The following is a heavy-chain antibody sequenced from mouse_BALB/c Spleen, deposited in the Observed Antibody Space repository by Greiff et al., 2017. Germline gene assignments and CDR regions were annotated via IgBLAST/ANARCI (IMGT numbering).Heavy chain of an antibody. Sequence: VQLQESGAELARPGASVKMSCKASGYTFTSYTMHWVKQRPGQGLEWIGYINPSSGYTNYNQKFKDKATLTADKSSSTAYMQLSSLTSEDSAVYYCARGYYGYDAMDYWGQGTSVTVSS. D-gene: IGHD1-2*01. J-gene: IGHJ4*01. CDR3: ARGYYGYDAMDY. CDR2: INPSSGYT. CDR1: GYTFTSYT. V-gene: IGHV1-4*01.